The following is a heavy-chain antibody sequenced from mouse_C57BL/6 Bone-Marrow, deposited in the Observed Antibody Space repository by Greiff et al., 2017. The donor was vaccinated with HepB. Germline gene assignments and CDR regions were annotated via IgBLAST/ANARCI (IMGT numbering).Heavy chain of an antibody. Sequence: QVQLQQPGAELVKPGASVKLSCKASGYTFTSYWMHWVKQRPGQGLEWIGMIHPNSGSTNYNEKFKSKATLTVDKSSSTAYMQLSSLTSEDSAVYYCARSGAGTGYVDYWGQGTTLTVSS. CDR2: IHPNSGST. CDR3: ARSGAGTGYVDY. D-gene: IGHD4-1*01. V-gene: IGHV1-64*01. J-gene: IGHJ2*01. CDR1: GYTFTSYW.